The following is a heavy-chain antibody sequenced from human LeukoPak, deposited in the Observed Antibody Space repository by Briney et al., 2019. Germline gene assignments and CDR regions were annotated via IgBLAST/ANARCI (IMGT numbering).Heavy chain of an antibody. CDR1: GFTFNSYW. V-gene: IGHV3-7*04. Sequence: PGGSLRLSCAASGFTFNSYWMSWVRQAPGQGLEWVANIKQDGSEKYYVDSVKGRFTISRDNAKNSLYLQMDSLRAEDTAVYYCARDGGGYNLWGQGTLVTVSS. D-gene: IGHD5-24*01. CDR2: IKQDGSEK. CDR3: ARDGGGYNL. J-gene: IGHJ4*02.